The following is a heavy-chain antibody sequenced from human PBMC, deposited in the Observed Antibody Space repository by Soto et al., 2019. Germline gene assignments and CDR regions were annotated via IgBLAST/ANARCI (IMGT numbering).Heavy chain of an antibody. D-gene: IGHD3-22*01. CDR2: ILYDGSNK. CDR3: AKDTVYYDSSGTITGGLDI. CDR1: GFTFSSYG. Sequence: QVQLVESGGGVVQPGRSLRLSCAASGFTFSSYGMHWVRQAPGKGLEWVAVILYDGSNKYYADSVKGRFTISRDNSKNTLYLQMNSLRAEDTAVYYCAKDTVYYDSSGTITGGLDIWGQGTMVTVSS. V-gene: IGHV3-30*18. J-gene: IGHJ3*02.